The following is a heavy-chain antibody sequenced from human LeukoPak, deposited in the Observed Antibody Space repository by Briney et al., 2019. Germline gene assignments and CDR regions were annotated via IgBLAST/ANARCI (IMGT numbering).Heavy chain of an antibody. V-gene: IGHV4-4*02. CDR3: ARQGAYVVDY. Sequence: PSGTLSLTCTVSGGSISSGYWWSWVRQPPGKGLEWIAENHHSGSANYNPSLKSRVTISVDKSNNQFSLNLSSVTAADTAVYYCARQGAYVVDYWGQGTLVTVSS. J-gene: IGHJ4*02. CDR1: GGSISSGYW. CDR2: NHHSGSA. D-gene: IGHD3-16*01.